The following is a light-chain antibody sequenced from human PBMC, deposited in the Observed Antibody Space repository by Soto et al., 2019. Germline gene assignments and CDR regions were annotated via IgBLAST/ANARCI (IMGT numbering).Light chain of an antibody. CDR3: QQYNNWPPCT. CDR1: QSVSIK. CDR2: DTS. V-gene: IGKV3-15*01. Sequence: EIVLTQSPATLSVSPGERVTLSCRASQSVSIKLAWYQQKPGQAPRLLISDTSTRATGIPARFSGSGFATDFTLTISSLQSEDFAVYYCQQYNNWPPCTFGQGTKLEIK. J-gene: IGKJ2*02.